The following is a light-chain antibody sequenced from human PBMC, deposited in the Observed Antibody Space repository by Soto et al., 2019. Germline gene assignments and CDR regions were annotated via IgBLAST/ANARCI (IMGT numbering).Light chain of an antibody. J-gene: IGLJ1*01. V-gene: IGLV1-40*01. CDR3: SSYTSSSTYV. CDR2: GNR. CDR1: SSNLGAGYD. Sequence: QPVLTQPPSVSGAPGQRVTLSCTGNSSNLGAGYDVHWYQQLPGAAPKLVIFGNRNRPSGVPERFSGSKSGTSASLAITGLQAEDEADYYFSSYTSSSTYVFGTGTKLTVL.